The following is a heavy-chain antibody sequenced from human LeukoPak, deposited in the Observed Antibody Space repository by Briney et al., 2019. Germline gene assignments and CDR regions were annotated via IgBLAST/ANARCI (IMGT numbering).Heavy chain of an antibody. D-gene: IGHD3-22*01. J-gene: IGHJ2*01. Sequence: SETLSLTCTVSGGSISSGGYYWSWIRQHPGKGLEWIGYIYYSGSTYYNPSLKSRVTISVDTSKNQFSLKLSSVTAADTAVYXXXXXXXXDSSGPVDWYFDLWGRGTLVTVSS. CDR2: IYYSGST. CDR1: GGSISSGGYY. V-gene: IGHV4-31*03. CDR3: XXXXXXDSSGPVDWYFDL.